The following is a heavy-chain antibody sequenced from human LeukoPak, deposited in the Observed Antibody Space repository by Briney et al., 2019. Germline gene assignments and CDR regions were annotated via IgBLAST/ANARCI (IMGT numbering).Heavy chain of an antibody. J-gene: IGHJ4*02. CDR1: GGSISISNYY. D-gene: IGHD5-12*01. CDR3: ARGVPSGYDHFDY. Sequence: PSETLSLTCTVSGGSISISNYYWGWIRQPPGKGLEWIGSMSYSGRTYYNPSLKTRVTVSLDTSKNQFSLKLSSVTAADTAVYYCARGVPSGYDHFDYWGQGTLVTVSS. V-gene: IGHV4-39*07. CDR2: MSYSGRT.